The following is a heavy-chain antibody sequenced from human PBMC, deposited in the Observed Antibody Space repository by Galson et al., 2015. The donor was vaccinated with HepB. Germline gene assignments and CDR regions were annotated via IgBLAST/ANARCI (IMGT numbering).Heavy chain of an antibody. J-gene: IGHJ6*02. CDR3: AREDYGDTNKPVYYYGMDV. D-gene: IGHD4-17*01. CDR2: INPSGGST. V-gene: IGHV1-46*03. CDR1: GYTFTSYY. Sequence: SVKVSCKASGYTFTSYYMHWVRQAPGQGLEWMGIINPSGGSTSYAQKFQGRVTMTRDTSTSTVYIELSSLRSEDTAVYYCAREDYGDTNKPVYYYGMDVWGQGTTVTVSS.